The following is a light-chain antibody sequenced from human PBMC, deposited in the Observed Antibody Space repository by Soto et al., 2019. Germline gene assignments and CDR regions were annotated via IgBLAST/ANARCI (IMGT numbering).Light chain of an antibody. J-gene: IGKJ1*01. CDR3: QQSYSTSWT. Sequence: DIQMTQSPFSLSASVGDRVTITCRTSQSISSDLNWCQQKTGIAPKLRIYAASSLQGGVPSRFSGSGSGTDFTLTIGSLQPEDFATYYCQQSYSTSWTFGQGAKVDI. CDR2: AAS. CDR1: QSISSD. V-gene: IGKV1-39*01.